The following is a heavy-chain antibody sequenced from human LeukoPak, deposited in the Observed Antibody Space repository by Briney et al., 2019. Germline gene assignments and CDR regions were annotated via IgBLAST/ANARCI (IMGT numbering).Heavy chain of an antibody. J-gene: IGHJ4*02. Sequence: SETLSLTCTVSGGSIRSSYYYWGWIRQPPGKGLEWIGSIYDSGSTYYNPSLKSRVTISVDTSKNQFSLKLSSVTAADTAVYYCARGSGSHGGCHYWGQGTLVTVSP. V-gene: IGHV4-39*07. CDR2: IYDSGST. D-gene: IGHD1-26*01. CDR1: GGSIRSSYYY. CDR3: ARGSGSHGGCHY.